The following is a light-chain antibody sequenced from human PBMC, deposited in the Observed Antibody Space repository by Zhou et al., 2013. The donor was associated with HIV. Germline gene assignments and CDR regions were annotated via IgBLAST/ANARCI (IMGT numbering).Light chain of an antibody. CDR1: QSVTSDY. CDR2: GAS. J-gene: IGKJ3*01. CDR3: QQYDTSPS. V-gene: IGKV3-20*01. Sequence: EIVLTQSPGTLSLSPGERATLSCRASQSVTSDYLAWYQQKPGQAPRLLIYGASTRATGIPDRFSGSGSGTDFTLTISKLEPEDFAVYFCQQYDTSPSFGPGTKVDI.